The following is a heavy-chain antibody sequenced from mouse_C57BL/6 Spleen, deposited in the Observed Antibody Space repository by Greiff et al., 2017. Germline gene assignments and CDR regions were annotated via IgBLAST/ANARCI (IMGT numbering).Heavy chain of an antibody. D-gene: IGHD2-4*01. CDR3: ATPYDYDVPSFAY. Sequence: EVKLVESVAELVRPGASVKLSCTASGFNIKNTYMHWVKQRPEQGLEWIGRIDPANGNTKYAPKFQGKATITAETSSNTAYLQLSSLTSEDTAIYYCATPYDYDVPSFAYWGQGTLVTGSA. CDR1: GFNIKNTY. CDR2: IDPANGNT. J-gene: IGHJ3*01. V-gene: IGHV14-3*01.